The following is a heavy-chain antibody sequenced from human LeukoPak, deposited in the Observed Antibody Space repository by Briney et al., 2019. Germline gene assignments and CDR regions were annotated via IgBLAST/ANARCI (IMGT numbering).Heavy chain of an antibody. CDR2: ISAYNGNT. CDR3: ARIYGLYYYMDV. Sequence: ASVKVSFKASGYTFTSYRISWVRQAPGQGREWMGWISAYNGNTNYEQKLHGRVTMTTDTSTSTDYMEVRSLRSDDTAVYYCARIYGLYYYMDVWGKGTTVTVSS. J-gene: IGHJ6*03. D-gene: IGHD2/OR15-2a*01. V-gene: IGHV1-18*01. CDR1: GYTFTSYR.